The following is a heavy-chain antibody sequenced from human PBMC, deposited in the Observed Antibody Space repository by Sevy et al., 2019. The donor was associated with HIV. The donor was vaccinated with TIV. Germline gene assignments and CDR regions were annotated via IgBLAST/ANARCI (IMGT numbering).Heavy chain of an antibody. CDR3: ASHYYDSTGYYYPLDY. CDR1: GFTFSSYA. J-gene: IGHJ4*02. V-gene: IGHV3-30*04. D-gene: IGHD3-22*01. Sequence: GGSLRLSCTASGFTFSSYAMYWVRQAPGKGLEWVAVISIDGNNKDYADSVKGRFTISRDNSKSTLYLQMNSLRAEDTAVYYCASHYYDSTGYYYPLDYWGQGTLVTVSS. CDR2: ISIDGNNK.